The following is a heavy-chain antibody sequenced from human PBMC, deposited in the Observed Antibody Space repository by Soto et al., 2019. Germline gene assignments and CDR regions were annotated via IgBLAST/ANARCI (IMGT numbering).Heavy chain of an antibody. J-gene: IGHJ5*02. CDR3: ARALGSSGFHGWLDP. D-gene: IGHD3-22*01. Sequence: QVQLQESGPGLVKPSGTLSLSCAVSGGSISSPNWWGWVRQPPGKGLEWIGEVFHSGSTNNNPTLQSRVTMSVDKSKNQFSVILTFVTAADTAVYYCARALGSSGFHGWLDPWGQGTLVTVSS. CDR1: GGSISSPNW. CDR2: VFHSGST. V-gene: IGHV4-4*02.